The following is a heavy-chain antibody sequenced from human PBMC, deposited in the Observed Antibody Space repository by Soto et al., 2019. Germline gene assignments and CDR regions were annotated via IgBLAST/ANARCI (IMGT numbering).Heavy chain of an antibody. CDR1: GYTLTAYY. CDR2: INPNSGVT. V-gene: IGHV1-2*02. D-gene: IGHD1-1*01. J-gene: IGHJ5*02. Sequence: ASVKVSCKASGYTLTAYYMHWVRQAPGQGLEWLGWINPNSGVTKYAQKFQGRVTMTSDLSISTAYMELSSLASDDTAVYYCVRMASSGTLNWFDPWGQGTLVTVSS. CDR3: VRMASSGTLNWFDP.